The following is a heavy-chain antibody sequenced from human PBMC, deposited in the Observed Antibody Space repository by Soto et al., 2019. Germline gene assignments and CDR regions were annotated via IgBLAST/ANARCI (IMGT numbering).Heavy chain of an antibody. D-gene: IGHD3-10*01. J-gene: IGHJ5*02. CDR3: AHRSPVYGCFAS. CDR2: IYWDDDK. CDR1: GFSLSTSGVG. V-gene: IGHV2-5*02. Sequence: QITLKESGPTLVKPTQTLTLTCTFSGFSLSTSGVGVGWIRQPPGEALEWLAVIYWDDDKRYSPSLKSRVTIXMXNSKNQVVLTMTHMDPVDTGTYFCAHRSPVYGCFASWGQGILVTVSS.